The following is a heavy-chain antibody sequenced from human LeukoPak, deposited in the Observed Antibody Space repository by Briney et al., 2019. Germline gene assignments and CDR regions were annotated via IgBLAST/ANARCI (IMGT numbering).Heavy chain of an antibody. CDR2: ISSGSTYI. D-gene: IGHD5-24*01. CDR1: GFTFSSSS. J-gene: IGHJ4*02. Sequence: PGGSLRLSCAASGFTFSSSSINWVRQAPGKGLEWVSYISSGSTYIYCADSVKGRFTISRDNAKNSLYLQMNNLRAEDTAVYYCAREAAVETHWGQGTLVTVSS. V-gene: IGHV3-21*01. CDR3: AREAAVETH.